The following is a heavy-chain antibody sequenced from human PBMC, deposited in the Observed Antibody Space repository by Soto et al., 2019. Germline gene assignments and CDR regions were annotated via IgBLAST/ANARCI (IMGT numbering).Heavy chain of an antibody. Sequence: QVQLVQSGSEVQKPGASVKASCKASGYPFSDNQIHWLRRAPGQGLEWMGRINPKSDDTNYAQKLQGRVTMTRDTSIDTAYLELTGLTSDDTATYYCARKRALDYIRWGLDPWGQGTLVTVSS. V-gene: IGHV1-2*02. CDR3: ARKRALDYIRWGLDP. CDR1: GYPFSDNQ. CDR2: INPKSDDT. J-gene: IGHJ5*02. D-gene: IGHD4-4*01.